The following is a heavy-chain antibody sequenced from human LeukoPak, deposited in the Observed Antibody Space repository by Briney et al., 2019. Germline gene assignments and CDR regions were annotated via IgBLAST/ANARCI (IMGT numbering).Heavy chain of an antibody. Sequence: SETLSLTCTVSGXSISSSSYYWGWIRQPPGKGLEWIGSIYYSGSTYYNPSLKSRVTISVDTSKNQFSLKLSSVTAADTAVYYCARHGGYSYGQEIDYWGQGTLVTVSS. CDR1: GXSISSSSYY. V-gene: IGHV4-39*01. CDR3: ARHGGYSYGQEIDY. J-gene: IGHJ4*02. CDR2: IYYSGST. D-gene: IGHD5-18*01.